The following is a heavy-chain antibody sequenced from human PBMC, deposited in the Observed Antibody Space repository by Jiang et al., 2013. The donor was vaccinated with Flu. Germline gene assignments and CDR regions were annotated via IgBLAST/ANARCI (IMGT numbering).Heavy chain of an antibody. D-gene: IGHD5-18*01. CDR3: ARGVGGYGDYADY. CDR2: VISIFGTS. CDR1: GGTLTSYA. V-gene: IGHV1-69*06. Sequence: GAEVKKPGSSVKVSCKDSGGTLTSYAIFWVRQAPGQGLEWMGGVISIFGTSSYAQKLQGRVTITADRSTSTAYMELTSLTSEDTAVYYCARGVGGYGDYADYWGQGTLVTVSS. J-gene: IGHJ4*02.